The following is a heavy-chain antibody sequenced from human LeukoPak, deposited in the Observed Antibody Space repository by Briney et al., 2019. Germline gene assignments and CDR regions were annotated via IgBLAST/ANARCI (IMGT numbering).Heavy chain of an antibody. CDR3: ARRTPDDFWSGYYTEYYFDY. Sequence: GGSLRLSCAASGFTFSSYSMNWVRQAPGKGLEWVSYISSSSSTIYYADSVKGRFTISRDNAKNSLYLQMNSLRAEDTAVYYCARRTPDDFWSGYYTEYYFDYWGQGTLVTVSS. D-gene: IGHD3-3*01. J-gene: IGHJ4*02. V-gene: IGHV3-48*01. CDR2: ISSSSSTI. CDR1: GFTFSSYS.